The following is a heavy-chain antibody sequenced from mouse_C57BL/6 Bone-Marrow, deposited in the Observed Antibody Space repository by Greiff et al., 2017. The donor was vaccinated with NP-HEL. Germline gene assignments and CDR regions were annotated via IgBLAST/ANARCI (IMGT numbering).Heavy chain of an antibody. CDR3: TRDRGPTGYYFDY. CDR1: GFTFSSYA. Sequence: EVKVVESGEGLVKPGGSLKLSCAASGFTFSSYAMSWVRQTPEKRLEWVAYISSGGDYIYYADTVKGRFTISRDNARNTLYLQMSRLKSEDTAMYYCTRDRGPTGYYFDYWGQGTTLTVSS. V-gene: IGHV5-9-1*02. CDR2: ISSGGDYI. D-gene: IGHD4-1*02. J-gene: IGHJ2*01.